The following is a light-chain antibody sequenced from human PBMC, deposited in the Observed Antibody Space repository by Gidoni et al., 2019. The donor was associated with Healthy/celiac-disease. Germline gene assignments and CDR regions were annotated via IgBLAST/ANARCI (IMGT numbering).Light chain of an antibody. Sequence: EIVMTQSPATLSVSPGERATLSCGASQSVSSNLAWYQQKPGQAPRLLIYGASTRATCIPARFSGSGSGTEFTLTISSLQSGDFAVYYCQQYYNWPPYTFGQGTKLKIK. CDR1: QSVSSN. CDR3: QQYYNWPPYT. CDR2: GAS. J-gene: IGKJ2*01. V-gene: IGKV3-15*01.